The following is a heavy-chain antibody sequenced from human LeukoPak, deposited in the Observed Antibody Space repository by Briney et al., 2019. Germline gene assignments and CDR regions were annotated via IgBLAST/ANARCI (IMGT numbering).Heavy chain of an antibody. CDR1: GGSISSGGYY. Sequence: SETLSLTCTVSGGSISSGGYYWSWIRHHPGKGLEWSGYIYYSGSTYYNPSLKSRVTISVDTSKTQFSLKLSSVTAADTAVYYCARVGITIFGVVLNWFDPWGQGTLVTVSS. V-gene: IGHV4-31*03. D-gene: IGHD3-3*01. CDR2: IYYSGST. J-gene: IGHJ5*02. CDR3: ARVGITIFGVVLNWFDP.